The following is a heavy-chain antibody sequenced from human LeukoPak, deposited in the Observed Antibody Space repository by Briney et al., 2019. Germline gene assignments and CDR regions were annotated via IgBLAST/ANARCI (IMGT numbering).Heavy chain of an antibody. V-gene: IGHV4-30-4*08. CDR2: IYYSGST. CDR3: ARLGGATVTTHNFGY. J-gene: IGHJ4*02. CDR1: GGSISSGDYY. Sequence: SETLSLTCTVSGGSISSGDYYWSWIRQPPGKGLEWIGYIYYSGSTYYNPSLKSRVTISVDTSKNQFSLKLSSVTAADTAVYYCARLGGATVTTHNFGYWGQGTLVTVSS. D-gene: IGHD4-17*01.